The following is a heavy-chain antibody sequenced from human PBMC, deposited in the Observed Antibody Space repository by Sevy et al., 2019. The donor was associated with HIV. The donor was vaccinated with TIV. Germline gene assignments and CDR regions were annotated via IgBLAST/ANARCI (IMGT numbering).Heavy chain of an antibody. V-gene: IGHV3-30-3*01. CDR2: ISYDGSNK. CDR3: ARGVIDSSSWYEGGQGLDY. D-gene: IGHD6-13*01. CDR1: GFTFSSYA. Sequence: GGSLSLSCAASGFTFSSYAMHWVRQAPGRGLEWVAVISYDGSNKYYADSVKGRFTISRDNSKNTLYLQMNSLRAEDTAVYYCARGVIDSSSWYEGGQGLDYWGQGTLVTVSS. J-gene: IGHJ4*02.